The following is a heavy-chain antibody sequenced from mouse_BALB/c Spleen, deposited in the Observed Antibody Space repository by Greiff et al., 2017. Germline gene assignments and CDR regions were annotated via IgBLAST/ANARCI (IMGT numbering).Heavy chain of an antibody. J-gene: IGHJ4*01. Sequence: EVKLVESGGGLVQPGGSRKLSCAASGFTFSSFGMHWVRQAPEKGLEWVAYISSGSSTIYYADTVKGRFTISRDNPKNTLFLQMTSLRSEDTAMYYCARSVRDYAMDYWGQGTSVTVSS. CDR1: GFTFSSFG. CDR3: ARSVRDYAMDY. V-gene: IGHV5-17*02. D-gene: IGHD2-14*01. CDR2: ISSGSSTI.